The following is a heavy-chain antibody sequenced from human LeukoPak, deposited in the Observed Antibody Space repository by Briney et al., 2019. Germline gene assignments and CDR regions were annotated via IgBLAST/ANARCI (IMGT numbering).Heavy chain of an antibody. Sequence: ASVNVSCKASGYTFSGYYMHWVRQAPGQGLEWMGWISAYNGNTNYAQKLQGRVTMTTDTSTSTAYMELRSLRSDDTAVYYCARDTHFDYWGQGTLVTVSS. CDR2: ISAYNGNT. J-gene: IGHJ4*02. CDR1: GYTFSGYY. CDR3: ARDTHFDY. D-gene: IGHD2-15*01. V-gene: IGHV1-18*04.